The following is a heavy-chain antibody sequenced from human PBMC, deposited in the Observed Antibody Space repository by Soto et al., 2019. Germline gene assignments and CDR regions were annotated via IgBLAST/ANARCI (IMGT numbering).Heavy chain of an antibody. CDR3: GRSVGLSYGMDV. Sequence: ASVKVSCKASGYTFTGYYMHWVRQAPGQGLEWMGWINPNSGGTNYAQKLQGRVTMTTDTSTSTAYMELRSLRSDDTAVYYCGRSVGLSYGMDVWGQGTTVTVSS. CDR2: INPNSGGT. D-gene: IGHD1-26*01. CDR1: GYTFTGYY. J-gene: IGHJ6*02. V-gene: IGHV1-2*02.